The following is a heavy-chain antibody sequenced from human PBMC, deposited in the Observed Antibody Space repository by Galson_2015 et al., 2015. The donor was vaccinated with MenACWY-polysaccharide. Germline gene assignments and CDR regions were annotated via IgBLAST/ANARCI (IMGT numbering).Heavy chain of an antibody. CDR3: ARGHYGMDV. V-gene: IGHV3-7*01. J-gene: IGHJ6*02. CDR1: GFKFSNYW. Sequence: SLRLSCAVSGFKFSNYWMTWVRQAPEKGLEWVANIKKDGSEKHYVDSVRGRFTISRDNALYLQMNSLRAEDTAVYFCARGHYGMDVWGQGTTVTVSS. CDR2: IKKDGSEK.